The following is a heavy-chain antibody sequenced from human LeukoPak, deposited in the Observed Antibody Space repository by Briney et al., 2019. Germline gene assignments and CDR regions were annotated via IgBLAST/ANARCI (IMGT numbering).Heavy chain of an antibody. D-gene: IGHD2-15*01. J-gene: IGHJ4*02. CDR1: GFTFSGYW. Sequence: QPGGSLRLSCAASGFTFSGYWMHWVRQAPGKGLVWVSRINNDGGTTIYADSMKGRFTVSRDNAKNTLFLQMNSLRADDTAVYYCAREYCSGGSCSFDYWGQGTLVTVSS. CDR3: AREYCSGGSCSFDY. V-gene: IGHV3-74*01. CDR2: INNDGGTT.